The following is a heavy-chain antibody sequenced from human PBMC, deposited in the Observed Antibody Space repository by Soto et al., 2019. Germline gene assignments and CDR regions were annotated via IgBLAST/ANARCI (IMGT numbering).Heavy chain of an antibody. CDR3: ARWRRYSGSKSYYYGMDV. CDR1: GGTFSSYA. D-gene: IGHD5-12*01. J-gene: IGHJ6*02. Sequence: QVQLVQSGAEVKKPGSSVKVSCKASGGTFSSYAISWVRQAPGQGLEWMGGIIPIFGTANYAQKFQGRVTITADESTSTAYMELSSLRSEDTAVDYCARWRRYSGSKSYYYGMDVWGQGTTVTVSS. V-gene: IGHV1-69*01. CDR2: IIPIFGTA.